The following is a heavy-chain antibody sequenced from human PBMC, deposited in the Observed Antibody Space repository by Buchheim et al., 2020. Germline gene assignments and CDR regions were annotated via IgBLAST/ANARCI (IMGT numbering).Heavy chain of an antibody. CDR3: ARISGSYWY. V-gene: IGHV4-39*07. D-gene: IGHD1-26*01. CDR1: GGSISSSSYY. Sequence: QLQLQESGPGLVKPSETLSLTCSVSGGSISSSSYYWGWIHQPPGMGLEWIGSISYSGSTSYNPSLKSRGTISMDASKNQFSLKLSSVTAADTGVYYCARISGSYWYWGQGTL. CDR2: ISYSGST. J-gene: IGHJ4*02.